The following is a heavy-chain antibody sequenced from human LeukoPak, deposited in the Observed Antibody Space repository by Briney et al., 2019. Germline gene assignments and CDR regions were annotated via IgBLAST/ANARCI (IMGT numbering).Heavy chain of an antibody. CDR3: AKETRGDYGQSLDY. J-gene: IGHJ4*02. Sequence: PGGSLRLSCAASGFTFSSYGMHWVRQAPGKGLEWVAFIRYDGSNKYYADSVKGRFTISRDNSKNTLYLQMNSLRAEDMAVYYCAKETRGDYGQSLDYWGQGTLVTVSS. CDR2: IRYDGSNK. CDR1: GFTFSSYG. D-gene: IGHD4-17*01. V-gene: IGHV3-30*02.